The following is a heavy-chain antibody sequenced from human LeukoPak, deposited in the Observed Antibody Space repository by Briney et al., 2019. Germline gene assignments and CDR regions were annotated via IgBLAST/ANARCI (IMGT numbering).Heavy chain of an antibody. CDR3: ARDLGYYRADY. CDR2: IKGDRSDN. D-gene: IGHD1-26*01. CDR1: GFTFSSYR. V-gene: IGHV3-7*04. J-gene: IGHJ4*02. Sequence: TGGSLRLSCAASGFTFSSYRMSWVRQAPGKGLEWVANIKGDRSDNHYVDSVRGRFTISRDNAKNSLYLQMNSLRAEDTAVYYCARDLGYYRADYWGQGTLVTVSS.